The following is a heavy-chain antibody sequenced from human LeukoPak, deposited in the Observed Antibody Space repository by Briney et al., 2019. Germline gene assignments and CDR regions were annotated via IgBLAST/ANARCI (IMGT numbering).Heavy chain of an antibody. CDR2: ISSSSGYI. D-gene: IGHD6-13*01. Sequence: PGGSLRLSCAASGFTFSSYSMNWVRQAPGKGLEWVSSISSSSGYIYYADSVKGRFTISRDNSKNTLYLQMDSLGAADTAIYYCAKEIAAIGLPAVDHWGQGTLVTVYS. CDR1: GFTFSSYS. CDR3: AKEIAAIGLPAVDH. V-gene: IGHV3-21*04. J-gene: IGHJ4*02.